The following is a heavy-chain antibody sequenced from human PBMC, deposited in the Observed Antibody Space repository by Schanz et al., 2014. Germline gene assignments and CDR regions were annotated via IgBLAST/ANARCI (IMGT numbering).Heavy chain of an antibody. Sequence: DVQLLESGGGLVQPGESLRLSCAASGFTFTTYAMTWVRQAPGKGLEWVSNISPTGSSTYYADSVKGRFTISRDNSKNTLYLQMNSLRAEDTAIYFCAKEKEEVAADGSCFDYWGQGTLVTVSS. CDR3: AKEKEEVAADGSCFDY. CDR1: GFTFTTYA. J-gene: IGHJ4*02. V-gene: IGHV3-23*01. CDR2: ISPTGSST. D-gene: IGHD6-13*01.